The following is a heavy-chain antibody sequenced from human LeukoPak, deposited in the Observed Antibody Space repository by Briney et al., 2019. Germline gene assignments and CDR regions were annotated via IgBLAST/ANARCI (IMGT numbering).Heavy chain of an antibody. V-gene: IGHV3-23*01. D-gene: IGHD3-22*01. CDR3: AKESSSGYFN. J-gene: IGHJ4*02. CDR2: ISGSGGST. Sequence: GGSLRLSCAASGFTFSSYVMNWVRQAPGKGLEWVSTISGSGGSTYYADSVKGRFTISRDNSKNTLYLEMNSLRAEDTAIYYCAKESSSGYFNWRQRTLVSVSS. CDR1: GFTFSSYV.